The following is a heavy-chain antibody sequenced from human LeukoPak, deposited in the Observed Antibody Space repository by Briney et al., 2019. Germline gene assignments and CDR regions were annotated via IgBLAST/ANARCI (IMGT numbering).Heavy chain of an antibody. V-gene: IGHV4-34*01. J-gene: IGHJ3*02. D-gene: IGHD3-22*01. CDR1: GGSFSGYY. Sequence: SETLSLTCAVYGGSFSGYYWSWIRQPPGKGLEWIGEINHSGSTNYNPSLKSRVTISVDTSKNQFSLKLSSVTAADTAVYYCARLDSSGYPYAFDIWGQGTMVTVSS. CDR3: ARLDSSGYPYAFDI. CDR2: INHSGST.